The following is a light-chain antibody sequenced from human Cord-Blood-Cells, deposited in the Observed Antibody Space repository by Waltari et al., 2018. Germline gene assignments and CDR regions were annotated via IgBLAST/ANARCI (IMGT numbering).Light chain of an antibody. CDR2: EVS. CDR3: SSYAGSNNVV. CDR1: SSDVGGYNS. V-gene: IGLV2-8*01. J-gene: IGLJ2*01. Sequence: QSALTQPPSASGSPGQSVTISCTGTSSDVGGYNSVSWYQQHPGKAPKLMIYEVSKRPSGVPDRFSGSKSGNTASLTVSWLQAEDEADYYCSSYAGSNNVVFGGGTKLTVL.